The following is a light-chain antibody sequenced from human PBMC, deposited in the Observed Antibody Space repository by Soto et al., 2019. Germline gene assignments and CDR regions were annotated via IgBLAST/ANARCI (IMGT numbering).Light chain of an antibody. CDR3: CSFAGPSSI. J-gene: IGLJ2*01. Sequence: QSALTQPPSVSGSPGQSVTISCTGTSSDVGSYNRVSWYQQPPGTAPKLMIYEVSNRPSGVPDRFSGSKSGKTASLTISGLRTEDEGVYFCCSFAGPSSIFDGGTKLTVL. CDR1: SSDVGSYNR. V-gene: IGLV2-18*02. CDR2: EVS.